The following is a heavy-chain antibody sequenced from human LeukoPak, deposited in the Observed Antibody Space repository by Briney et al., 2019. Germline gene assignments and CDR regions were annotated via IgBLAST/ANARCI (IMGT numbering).Heavy chain of an antibody. J-gene: IGHJ3*01. CDR1: GLTFSSYA. CDR2: ISGSDGST. CDR3: AKDVDTVMDWANDAFDV. Sequence: GGSLRLSCAASGLTFSSYAMSWVRQAPGKGLEWVSAISGSDGSTYYADSVKGRFTMSRDNSKNSVYLQMDSLRVEDTAMYYCAKDVDTVMDWANDAFDVWGQGTMVIVSS. V-gene: IGHV3-23*01. D-gene: IGHD5-18*01.